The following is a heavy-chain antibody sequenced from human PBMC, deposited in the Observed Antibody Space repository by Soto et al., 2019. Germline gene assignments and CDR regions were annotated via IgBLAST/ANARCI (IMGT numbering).Heavy chain of an antibody. D-gene: IGHD6-13*01. J-gene: IGHJ6*02. V-gene: IGHV3-15*07. CDR3: TKSGGMLAAAGRHYYYGMDV. CDR2: IKSKTDGGTT. CDR1: GFTFSNAW. Sequence: PGGSLRLSCAASGFTFSNAWMNWVRQAPGKGLEWVGRIKSKTDGGTTDYAAPVKGRFTISRDDSKNTLYLQMNSLKTEDTAVYYCTKSGGMLAAAGRHYYYGMDVWGQGTTVTVSS.